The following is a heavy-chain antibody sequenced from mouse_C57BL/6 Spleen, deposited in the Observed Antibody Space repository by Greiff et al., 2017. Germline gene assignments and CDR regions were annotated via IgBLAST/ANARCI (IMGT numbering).Heavy chain of an antibody. J-gene: IGHJ3*01. CDR3: AREDDGYPGLGFAY. CDR2: IYPGSGNT. CDR1: GYTFTDYY. Sequence: QVQLQQSGPELVKPGASVKISCKASGYTFTDYYINWVKQRPGQGLEWIGWIYPGSGNTQYNEKFKGKATLTVDTSSSTAYMQRSSLTSEDSAVYFGAREDDGYPGLGFAYWGQGTLVTVSA. V-gene: IGHV1-84*01. D-gene: IGHD2-3*01.